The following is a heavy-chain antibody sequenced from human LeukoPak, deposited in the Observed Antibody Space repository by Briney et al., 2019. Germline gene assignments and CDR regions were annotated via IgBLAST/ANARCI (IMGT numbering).Heavy chain of an antibody. CDR2: MNPNSGNT. J-gene: IGHJ6*02. CDR3: ARGPSPGRYFDWLPSLYYYYGMDV. V-gene: IGHV1-8*01. Sequence: GASVKVSCKASGYTFTSYDINWVRQATGQGLEWKGWMNPNSGNTGYAQKFQGRVTMTRNTSISTAYMELSSLRSEDTAVYYCARGPSPGRYFDWLPSLYYYYGMDVWGQGTTVTVSS. CDR1: GYTFTSYD. D-gene: IGHD3-9*01.